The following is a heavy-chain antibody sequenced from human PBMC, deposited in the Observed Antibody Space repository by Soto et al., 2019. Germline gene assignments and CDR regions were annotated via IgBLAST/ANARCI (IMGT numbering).Heavy chain of an antibody. V-gene: IGHV4-30-4*02. CDR3: ASLVRGVISDLFDP. CDR1: GGSISSGDYY. Sequence: SETLSLTCTVSGGSISSGDYYWSWIRQPPGKGLEWIGYIYYSGSTYYNPSLKSRVTISVDTSKNQFSLKLSSVTAADTAVYYCASLVRGVISDLFDPRGQGTLVIVSS. CDR2: IYYSGST. J-gene: IGHJ5*02. D-gene: IGHD3-10*01.